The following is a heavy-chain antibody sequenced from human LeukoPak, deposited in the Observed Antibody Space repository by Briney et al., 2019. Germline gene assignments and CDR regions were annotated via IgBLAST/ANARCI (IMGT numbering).Heavy chain of an antibody. CDR1: GYTFSSYG. D-gene: IGHD3-22*01. V-gene: IGHV1-18*01. Sequence: ASVKVSCKASGYTFSSYGISWVRQAPGQGLEWMGWISGYNGNTNYAQNLQGRVSMTTDTSTSTAYMELRSLRSDDTAVYYCAKDIHPGLDSGASCCFDYWGQGTLVTVSS. J-gene: IGHJ4*02. CDR2: ISGYNGNT. CDR3: AKDIHPGLDSGASCCFDY.